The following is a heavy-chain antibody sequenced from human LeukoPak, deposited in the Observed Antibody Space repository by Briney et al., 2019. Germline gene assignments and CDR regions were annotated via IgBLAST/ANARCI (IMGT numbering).Heavy chain of an antibody. CDR1: GFTFSSYA. D-gene: IGHD3-3*01. V-gene: IGHV3-66*01. J-gene: IGHJ5*02. CDR2: IYSGGST. Sequence: GGSLRLSCAASGFTFSSYAMSWVRQAPGKGLKWVSVIYSGGSTYYADSVKGRFTISRDNSKNTLYLQMNSLRAEDTAVYYCARDRYDFWSGSPSPAWGQGTLVTVSS. CDR3: ARDRYDFWSGSPSPA.